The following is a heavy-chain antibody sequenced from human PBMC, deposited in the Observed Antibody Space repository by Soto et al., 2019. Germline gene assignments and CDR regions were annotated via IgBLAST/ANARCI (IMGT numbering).Heavy chain of an antibody. V-gene: IGHV4-39*02. CDR1: GGSISTSSSY. Sequence: SETLSLTCTVSGGSISTSSSYWIWIRQPPGKGLEWIGSGYNSGSTHSNPSLKSRVTISVDTSKNHFSLKLSSVTAADTAMYYCARNYYDGSGYFYWGQGTLVTVSS. D-gene: IGHD3-22*01. CDR2: GYNSGST. CDR3: ARNYYDGSGYFY. J-gene: IGHJ4*02.